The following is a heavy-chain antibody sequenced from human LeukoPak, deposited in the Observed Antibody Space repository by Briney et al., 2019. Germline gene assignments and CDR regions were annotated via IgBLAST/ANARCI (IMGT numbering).Heavy chain of an antibody. CDR3: ARLYYDSSGYYYSYYYYGMDV. J-gene: IGHJ6*02. V-gene: IGHV4-59*08. CDR2: IYYSGST. CDR1: GGSISSYY. Sequence: SETLSLTCTVSGGSISSYYWSWIRQPPGKGLEWIGYIYYSGSTNYNPSLKSRVTMSVDTSKNQFSLKLSSVTAADTAVYYCARLYYDSSGYYYSYYYYGMDVWGQGTTVTVSS. D-gene: IGHD3-22*01.